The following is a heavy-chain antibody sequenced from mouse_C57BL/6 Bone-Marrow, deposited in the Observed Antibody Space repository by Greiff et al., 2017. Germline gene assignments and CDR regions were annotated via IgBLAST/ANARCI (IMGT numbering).Heavy chain of an antibody. CDR1: GYAFTNYS. CDR3: ARHHPYFDY. V-gene: IGHV1-54*01. Sequence: VQLQQSGAELVRPGTSVKVSCKASGYAFTNYSIEWVKQRPGQGLEWIGVINPGSGGTNYNEKFKGKATLTADKSSSTAYMQLSSLTSEDSAVYFCARHHPYFDYWGQGTTLTVSS. J-gene: IGHJ2*01. CDR2: INPGSGGT.